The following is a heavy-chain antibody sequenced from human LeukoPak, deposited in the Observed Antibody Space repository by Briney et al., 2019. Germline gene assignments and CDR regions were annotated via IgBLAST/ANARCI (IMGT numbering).Heavy chain of an antibody. Sequence: GGSLRLSCAASGFTFSSDSMNWVRQAPGKGLEWVSYISSSGGTIYDADSVRGRFTISRDNAKNSLYLQMNSLRDEDTAVYYCARERGYNYGYSDYWGQGTLVTVSS. V-gene: IGHV3-48*02. CDR2: ISSSGGTI. CDR1: GFTFSSDS. CDR3: ARERGYNYGYSDY. J-gene: IGHJ4*02. D-gene: IGHD5-18*01.